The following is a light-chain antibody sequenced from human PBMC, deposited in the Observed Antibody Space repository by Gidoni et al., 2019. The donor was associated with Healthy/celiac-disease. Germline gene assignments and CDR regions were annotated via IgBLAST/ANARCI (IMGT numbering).Light chain of an antibody. V-gene: IGKV1-39*01. CDR1: QSISSY. CDR2: AAS. CDR3: QQSYSTPQT. J-gene: IGKJ1*01. Sequence: DLQMTQSPSSLSASVGDRVTITCRASQSISSYLNWYQQKPGTAPKLLIYAASSLQSGVPSRFSGSGSGTDFTLTISSLQPEDFATYYCQQSYSTPQTFGQXTKVEIK.